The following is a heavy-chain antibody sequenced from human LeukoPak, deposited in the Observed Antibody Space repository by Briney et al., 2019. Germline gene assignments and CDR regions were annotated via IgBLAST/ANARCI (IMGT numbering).Heavy chain of an antibody. CDR1: GVTFSSYS. V-gene: IGHV3-21*01. CDR2: ISSSISYI. CDR3: ARGRFGELLSSNHY. D-gene: IGHD3-10*01. J-gene: IGHJ4*02. Sequence: GGSLRLSCAASGVTFSSYSMNWVRQAPGKGLEWVSSISSSISYIYYADSVKGGFTISRDNAKNSLYLQMNSLRAEDTAVYYCARGRFGELLSSNHYWGQGTLVTVSS.